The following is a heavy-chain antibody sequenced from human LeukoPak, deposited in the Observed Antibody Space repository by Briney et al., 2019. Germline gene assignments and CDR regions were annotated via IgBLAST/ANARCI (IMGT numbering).Heavy chain of an antibody. CDR1: GFAFDEQG. CDR2: INWSGGST. CDR3: ARAPITSPFYFDY. D-gene: IGHD2-2*01. Sequence: GGSLRLSCTASGFAFDEQGMSWVRQVPGKGLEWVSGINWSGGSTGYADPLRGRFTISRDNAKNSLYLQMDSLRPEDTALYYCARAPITSPFYFDYWGQGTLVTVSS. J-gene: IGHJ4*02. V-gene: IGHV3-20*04.